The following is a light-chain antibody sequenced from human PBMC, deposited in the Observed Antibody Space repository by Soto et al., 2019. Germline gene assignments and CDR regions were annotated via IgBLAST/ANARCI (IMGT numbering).Light chain of an antibody. Sequence: VVTQPPSASGTPGQRITISCSGSSSNIGSHTVNWHQQVPGTAPKLLIYSNNERPSGVPDRFSGSKSGTSASLAISGLQSGDEADYYCAAWDDSLNGVIFGGGTKLTVL. CDR1: SSNIGSHT. V-gene: IGLV1-44*01. CDR2: SNN. J-gene: IGLJ2*01. CDR3: AAWDDSLNGVI.